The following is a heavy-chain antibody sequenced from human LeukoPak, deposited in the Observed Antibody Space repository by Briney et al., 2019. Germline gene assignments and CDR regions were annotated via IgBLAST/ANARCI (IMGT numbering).Heavy chain of an antibody. CDR1: GGSISSYY. D-gene: IGHD3-10*01. V-gene: IGHV4-59*01. CDR3: ARDHRNPVFGAFDI. J-gene: IGHJ3*02. CDR2: IYYSGST. Sequence: SETLSLTCTVSGGSISSYYWSWIRQPPGKGLEWIGYIYYSGSTNYNPSLKGRVTISVDTSKNQFSLKLSSVTAADTAVYYCARDHRNPVFGAFDIWGQGTMVTVSS.